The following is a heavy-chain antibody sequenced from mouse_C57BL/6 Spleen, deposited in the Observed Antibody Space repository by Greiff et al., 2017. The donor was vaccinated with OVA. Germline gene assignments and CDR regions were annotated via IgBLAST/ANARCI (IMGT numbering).Heavy chain of an antibody. CDR3: ARDSPHYYVSSYWYFDV. V-gene: IGHV3-6*01. CDR2: ISYDGSN. CDR1: GYSITSGYY. Sequence: VQLKESGPGLVKPSQSLSLTCSVTGYSITSGYYWNWIRQFPGNKLEWMGYISYDGSNNYNPSLKNRISITRDTSKNQLFLKLNSVTTEDTATYYCARDSPHYYVSSYWYFDVWGTGTTVTVSS. J-gene: IGHJ1*03. D-gene: IGHD1-1*01.